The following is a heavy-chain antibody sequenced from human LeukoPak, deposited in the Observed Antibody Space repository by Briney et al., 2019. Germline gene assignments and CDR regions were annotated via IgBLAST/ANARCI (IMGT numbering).Heavy chain of an antibody. J-gene: IGHJ4*02. V-gene: IGHV3-23*01. D-gene: IGHD6-6*01. CDR1: GFTFSSYS. CDR3: AKHPRLVRYFDS. CDR2: FSGTGEIT. Sequence: PGGSLRLSCAASGFTFSSYSMSWVRQAPGKGLEWVSTFSGTGEITYYADSVKGLFTISRDNSKNTLYLQMTSLRAEDTARYYCAKHPRLVRYFDSWGQGTLVTVSS.